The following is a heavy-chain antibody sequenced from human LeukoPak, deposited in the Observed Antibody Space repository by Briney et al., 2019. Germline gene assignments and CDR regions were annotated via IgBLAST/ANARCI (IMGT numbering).Heavy chain of an antibody. J-gene: IGHJ4*02. Sequence: PSETLSLTCTVSGGSISSSSYYWGWIRQPPGKGLEWIGYIYYSGSTYYNPSLKSRVTISVDTSKNQFSLKLSSVTAADTAVYYCARDNADTIDYWGQGTLVTVSS. CDR1: GGSISSSSYY. CDR3: ARDNADTIDY. D-gene: IGHD3-16*01. CDR2: IYYSGST. V-gene: IGHV4-30-4*08.